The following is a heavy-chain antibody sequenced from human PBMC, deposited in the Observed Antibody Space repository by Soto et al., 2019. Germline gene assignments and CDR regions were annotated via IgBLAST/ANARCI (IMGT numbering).Heavy chain of an antibody. V-gene: IGHV1-3*05. D-gene: IGHD6-19*01. Sequence: QVQLVQSGAEEKKPGASVKVSCKASGYTFTAYAMHWVRQAPGQRLEWMGWINAGNGNKKDSQKFRARVTSTSDTSASTACMELSSLRSEATAAYYCASAVAVAADFDYWGQGALVTVSS. CDR2: INAGNGNK. CDR3: ASAVAVAADFDY. J-gene: IGHJ4*02. CDR1: GYTFTAYA.